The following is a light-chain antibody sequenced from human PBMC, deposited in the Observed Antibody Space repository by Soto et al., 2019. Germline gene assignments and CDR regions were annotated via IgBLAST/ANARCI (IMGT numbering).Light chain of an antibody. V-gene: IGKV1-39*01. J-gene: IGKJ1*01. CDR2: RAS. CDR1: QSIRSY. CDR3: QHSYNAPWT. Sequence: DIQITHSPSSLSASVGDRVTITCRSSQSIRSYLNWYQQKPGKAPKLLIPRASSLHSGVPSRFSGSGSGTDFTLTISSLQPEDFAAYYCQHSYNAPWTFGQGTKVDIK.